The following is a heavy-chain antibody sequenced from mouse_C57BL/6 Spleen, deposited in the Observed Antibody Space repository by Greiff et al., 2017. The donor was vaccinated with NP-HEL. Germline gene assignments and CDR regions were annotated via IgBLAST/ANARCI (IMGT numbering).Heavy chain of an antibody. CDR3: ARNLGDYYGSSYED. D-gene: IGHD1-1*01. CDR1: GFSLTSYG. V-gene: IGHV2-2*01. J-gene: IGHJ3*01. Sequence: QVQLQQSGPGLVQPSQSLSITCTVSGFSLTSYGVHWVRQSPGKGLEWLGVIWSGGSTDYNAAFISRLSISKDNSKSQVFFKMNSLQADDTAIYYCARNLGDYYGSSYEDWGQGTLVTVSA. CDR2: IWSGGST.